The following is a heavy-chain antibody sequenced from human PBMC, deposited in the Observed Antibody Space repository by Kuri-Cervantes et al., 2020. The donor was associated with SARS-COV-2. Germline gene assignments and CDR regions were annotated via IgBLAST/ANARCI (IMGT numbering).Heavy chain of an antibody. CDR2: IYSRGSST. Sequence: LSLTCAASGFTFSSYAMSWVRQAPGKGLEWVSVIYSRGSSTYYADSVKGRFTISRDNSKNTLYLQMNSLRAEDTAVYYCAKDSYSSGWYWFDPWGQGTLVTVSS. J-gene: IGHJ5*02. CDR3: AKDSYSSGWYWFDP. V-gene: IGHV3-23*03. CDR1: GFTFSSYA. D-gene: IGHD6-19*01.